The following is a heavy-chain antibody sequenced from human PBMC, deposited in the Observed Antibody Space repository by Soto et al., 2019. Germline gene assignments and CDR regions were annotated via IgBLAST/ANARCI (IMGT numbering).Heavy chain of an antibody. V-gene: IGHV1-3*01. CDR2: INAGNGNT. J-gene: IGHJ4*02. CDR1: GYTFTSYA. D-gene: IGHD6-13*01. CDR3: ARGSEPAYSSWYVNGDF. Sequence: QVPLVQSGAEVKKPGASVKISCKASGYTFTSYAIHWVRQAPGQRLEWMGWINAGNGNTKYSEKFQGRVTITRDTSATTAYLDVSSLRFEDTAVYYCARGSEPAYSSWYVNGDFWGQGTLITVSS.